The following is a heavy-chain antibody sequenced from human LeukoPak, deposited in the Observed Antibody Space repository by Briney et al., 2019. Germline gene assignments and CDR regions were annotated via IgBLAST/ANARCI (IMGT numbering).Heavy chain of an antibody. D-gene: IGHD5-18*01. CDR2: ISSSSSYI. V-gene: IGHV3-21*01. CDR1: GITFSSYS. CDR3: ARDGTAMVTD. J-gene: IGHJ4*02. Sequence: GGSLRLSCAASGITFSSYSMNWVRQAPGKGLEWVSSISSSSSYIYYADSVKGRFTISRDNAKNSLYLQMNSLRAEDTAVYYCARDGTAMVTDWGQGTLVTVSS.